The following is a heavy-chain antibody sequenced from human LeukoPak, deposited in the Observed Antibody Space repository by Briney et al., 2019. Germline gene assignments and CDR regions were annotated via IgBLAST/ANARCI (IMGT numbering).Heavy chain of an antibody. CDR3: ARVTTVVSIDY. J-gene: IGHJ4*02. V-gene: IGHV3-21*04. Sequence: SGGSLRLSCAASGFTFSTYNMNWVRQAPGKGLEWVSSITSSSSYIYYADSVKGRFTISRDNAKNSLYLQMNSLRAEDTAVYYCARVTTVVSIDYWGQGTLVTVSS. D-gene: IGHD4-23*01. CDR2: ITSSSSYI. CDR1: GFTFSTYN.